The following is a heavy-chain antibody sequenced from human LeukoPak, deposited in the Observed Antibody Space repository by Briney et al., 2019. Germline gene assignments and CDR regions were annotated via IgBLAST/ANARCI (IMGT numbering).Heavy chain of an antibody. CDR2: IYYSGST. Sequence: SETLSLTCTVPGGSISSYYWSWIRQPPGKGLEWIGYIYYSGSTNYNPSLKSRVTISVDTSKNQFSLKLSSVTAADTAVYYCARANVLRFLEPNAFDIWGQGTMVTVSS. V-gene: IGHV4-59*01. CDR1: GGSISSYY. CDR3: ARANVLRFLEPNAFDI. J-gene: IGHJ3*02. D-gene: IGHD3-3*01.